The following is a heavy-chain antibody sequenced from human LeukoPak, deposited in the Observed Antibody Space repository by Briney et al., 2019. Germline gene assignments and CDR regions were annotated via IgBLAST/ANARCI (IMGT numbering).Heavy chain of an antibody. V-gene: IGHV3-30*18. Sequence: QSGGPLRLSCTASGFTFSSYGMHWVRQAPGKGLEWVAVISYDGSNKYYADSVKGRFTISRDNSKNTLYLQMNSLRAEDTAVYYCAKARPAIAAAGTGPYYYYGMDVWGQGTTVTISS. CDR2: ISYDGSNK. CDR3: AKARPAIAAAGTGPYYYYGMDV. D-gene: IGHD6-13*01. CDR1: GFTFSSYG. J-gene: IGHJ6*02.